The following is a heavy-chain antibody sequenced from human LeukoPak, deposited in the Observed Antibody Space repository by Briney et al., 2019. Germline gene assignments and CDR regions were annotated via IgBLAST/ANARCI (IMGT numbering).Heavy chain of an antibody. D-gene: IGHD6-19*01. CDR1: GDSVSSNSAA. CDR2: TYYRSKWYN. V-gene: IGHV6-1*01. J-gene: IGHJ5*02. CDR3: ARGGIAVAGNNWFDP. Sequence: SPTLSLTFAISGDSVSSNSAAWNWIRLSPSRGLEWLGRTYYRSKWYNDYAVSVKSRITINPDTSKNQFSLQLNSVTPEDTAVYYCARGGIAVAGNNWFDPWGQGTLVTVSS.